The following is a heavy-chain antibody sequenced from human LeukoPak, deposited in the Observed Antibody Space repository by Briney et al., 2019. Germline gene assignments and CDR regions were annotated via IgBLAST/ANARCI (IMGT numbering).Heavy chain of an antibody. D-gene: IGHD7-27*01. J-gene: IGHJ4*02. CDR1: GFTFSSYW. CDR2: INSDGSST. CDR3: ASQQLGIDYFDY. Sequence: GGSLRLSCAASGFTFSSYWMHWVRHAPGKGLVWVSRINSDGSSTSYADSVKGRFTISRDNAKNTLYLQMNSLRAEDTAVYYCASQQLGIDYFDYWGQGILVTVSS. V-gene: IGHV3-74*01.